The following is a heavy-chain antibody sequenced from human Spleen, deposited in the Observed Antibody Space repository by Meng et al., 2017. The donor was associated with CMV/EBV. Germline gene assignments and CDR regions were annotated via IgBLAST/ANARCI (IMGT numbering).Heavy chain of an antibody. V-gene: IGHV4-61*01. J-gene: IGHJ4*02. CDR2: IYYSGTT. CDR1: GGPVDSSTYY. D-gene: IGHD5-24*01. Sequence: SETLSLTCNVSGGPVDSSTYYWSWIRQPPGKGLEWIGYIYYSGTTHYNPSLKSRVTILVDTSKSQFSLKLSSVTAADTAMYYCARMRWIYYFDFWGQGTLVTVSS. CDR3: ARMRWIYYFDF.